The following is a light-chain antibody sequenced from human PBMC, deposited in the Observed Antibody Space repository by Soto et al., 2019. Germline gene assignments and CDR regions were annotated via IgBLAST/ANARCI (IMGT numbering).Light chain of an antibody. J-gene: IGKJ5*01. CDR3: QQYNTYST. Sequence: VLTQSPLSLPVTPGEPASISCRSSHSLLHRNGKNYLDWYLQKPGKAPSPLIYDASSLKSGVPARFSGSGSGTEFTLTISSLQPDDFATYYCQQYNTYSTFGQGTRLEIK. CDR1: HSLLHRNGKNY. V-gene: IGKV2-28*01. CDR2: DAS.